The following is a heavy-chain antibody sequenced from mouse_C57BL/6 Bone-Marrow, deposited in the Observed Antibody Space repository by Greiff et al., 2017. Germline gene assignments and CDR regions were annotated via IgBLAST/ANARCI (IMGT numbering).Heavy chain of an antibody. CDR3: TYPHCYGSNWYFDV. V-gene: IGHV14-4*01. D-gene: IGHD1-1*01. Sequence: EVQLQQSGAELVRPGASVKLSCTASGFNIKDDYMHWVKQRPEQGLEWIGWIDPENGDTEYASKFQGKATITADTSSNTAYLQLSSLTSEYTAVYSGTYPHCYGSNWYFDVWGTGTTVTVSS. CDR1: GFNIKDDY. J-gene: IGHJ1*03. CDR2: IDPENGDT.